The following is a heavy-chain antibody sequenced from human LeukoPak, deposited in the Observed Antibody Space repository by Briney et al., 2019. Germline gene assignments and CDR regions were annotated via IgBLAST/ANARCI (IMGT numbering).Heavy chain of an antibody. D-gene: IGHD1-26*01. J-gene: IGHJ4*02. CDR2: ITSSSTNI. CDR3: ATSGNYYLKY. CDR1: GFIVSNYY. Sequence: GGSLRLSCAASGFIVSNYYMNWVRQAPGKGLEWVSHITSSSTNIYYADSVKGRFTISRDNAKNALSLQMNSLRDEDTAVYYCATSGNYYLKYWGQGTLVTVSS. V-gene: IGHV3-48*02.